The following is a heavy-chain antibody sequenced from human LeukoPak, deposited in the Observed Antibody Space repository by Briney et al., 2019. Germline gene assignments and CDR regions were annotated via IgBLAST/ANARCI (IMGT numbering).Heavy chain of an antibody. CDR3: ARDRRAYCGGDCYSITYWFDP. V-gene: IGHV3-11*04. CDR2: ISTSDRTT. D-gene: IGHD2-21*02. CDR1: GFILSDYY. Sequence: PGGSLRLSCAASGFILSDYYMSWIRQAPGKGLEWVAYISTSDRTTYYADSVKGRFTISRDNSKNTLYLQMNSLRAEDTAVYYCARDRRAYCGGDCYSITYWFDPWGQGTLVTVSS. J-gene: IGHJ5*02.